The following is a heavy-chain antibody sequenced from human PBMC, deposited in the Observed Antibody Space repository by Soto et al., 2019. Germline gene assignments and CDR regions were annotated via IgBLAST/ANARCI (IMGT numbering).Heavy chain of an antibody. V-gene: IGHV1-18*04. CDR1: GYTSSIYG. Sequence: QGQLVQSGAEVKKPGASVNVSCKASGYTSSIYGISWVRQAPGQGLEWMAWISGYNGNIKYAQKLKGRVPVATDTAMSGAYMELRSLRSDDTAVYYCARDVSGGTYPWFFDLWGRGTLVTVSS. CDR3: ARDVSGGTYPWFFDL. CDR2: ISGYNGNI. J-gene: IGHJ2*01. D-gene: IGHD1-26*01.